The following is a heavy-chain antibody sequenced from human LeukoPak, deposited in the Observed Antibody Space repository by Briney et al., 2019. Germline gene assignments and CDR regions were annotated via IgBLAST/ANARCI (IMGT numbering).Heavy chain of an antibody. J-gene: IGHJ5*02. Sequence: ASVKVSCKASGYTFTSYDINWVRQATGQGLEWMGWMNPNSGNTGYAQKFQGRVTMTRNTSISTAYMELSSLRYEDPAVHYCARGDLIAAVNWFDPWGQGPLVTVSS. V-gene: IGHV1-8*01. CDR1: GYTFTSYD. D-gene: IGHD6-13*01. CDR2: MNPNSGNT. CDR3: ARGDLIAAVNWFDP.